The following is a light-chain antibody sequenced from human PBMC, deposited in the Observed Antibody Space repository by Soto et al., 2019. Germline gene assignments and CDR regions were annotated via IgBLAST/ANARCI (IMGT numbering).Light chain of an antibody. CDR3: QQYGSSGT. V-gene: IGKV3-20*01. Sequence: EIFLTQSPGTLSLSRWERATLSCGASQSVSNNYLAWYQQNPGQAPRLLIYGASNRATGIPDRFSGSGSGTDFTLTISRLEPEDFAVYYCQQYGSSGTFGQGTKVDIK. CDR2: GAS. J-gene: IGKJ1*01. CDR1: QSVSNNY.